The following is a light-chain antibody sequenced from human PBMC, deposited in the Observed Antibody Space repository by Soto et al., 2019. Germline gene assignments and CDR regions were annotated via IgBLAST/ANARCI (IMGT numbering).Light chain of an antibody. CDR1: SSNIGAGYD. CDR2: GNS. CDR3: QAYYSSLSGYVV. Sequence: QSVLTQPPSVSGAPGQRVTISCTGSSSNIGAGYDVHWYQQLPGTAPKLLIYGNSNRPSGVPDRFSGSKSGTSASLAITGLQDEDEADYYCQAYYSSLSGYVVFGGGTKLTVL. V-gene: IGLV1-40*01. J-gene: IGLJ2*01.